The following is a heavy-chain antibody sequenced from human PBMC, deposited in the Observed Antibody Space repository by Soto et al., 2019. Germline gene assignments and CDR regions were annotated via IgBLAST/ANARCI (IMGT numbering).Heavy chain of an antibody. D-gene: IGHD1-1*01. V-gene: IGHV3-30-3*01. CDR2: TSDDGNTK. J-gene: IGHJ4*02. Sequence: ESGGGVAQPGGSLRLSYVTSGFTFSRYSMHWFRQAPGKGLEWVAVTSDDGNTKFYANSVQGRFTISRDNSKNTLFLQMNSLRPEDSAVYYCAREVVTTEWYFDNWGQGILVTVSS. CDR1: GFTFSRYS. CDR3: AREVVTTEWYFDN.